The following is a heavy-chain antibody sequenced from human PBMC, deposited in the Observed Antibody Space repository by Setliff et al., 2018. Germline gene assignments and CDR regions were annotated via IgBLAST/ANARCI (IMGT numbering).Heavy chain of an antibody. CDR1: GFTFSYAW. J-gene: IGHJ3*01. D-gene: IGHD2-2*02. CDR3: TTDRAACSGSSCYNGFDV. Sequence: LRLSCAASGFTFSYAWMHWVHQAPGKGLEWVGRSKSKTAGGAIDYAAPVKGRFTISRDDSKNTLYLQMSSLKTEDTAMYYCTTDRAACSGSSCYNGFDVWGQGTMVTVSS. V-gene: IGHV3-15*07. CDR2: SKSKTAGGAI.